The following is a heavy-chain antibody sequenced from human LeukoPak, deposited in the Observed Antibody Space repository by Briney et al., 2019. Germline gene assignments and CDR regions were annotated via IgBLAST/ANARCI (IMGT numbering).Heavy chain of an antibody. D-gene: IGHD2-8*01. CDR3: ARDYCTNGVCYAFDI. J-gene: IGHJ3*02. Sequence: GGSLRLSCAVSGFTFSSYEMNWVRQAPGKGLEWVSYISSRGTTIYYVDSVKGRFTISRDNAKNSLYLQMNSLRAEDTAVYYCARDYCTNGVCYAFDIWGQGTMVTVSS. CDR1: GFTFSSYE. CDR2: ISSRGTTI. V-gene: IGHV3-48*03.